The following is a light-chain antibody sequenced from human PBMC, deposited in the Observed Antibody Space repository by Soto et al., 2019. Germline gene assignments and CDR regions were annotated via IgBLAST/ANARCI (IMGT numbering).Light chain of an antibody. CDR2: GAS. CDR3: QQYINWLPIT. CDR1: ESVTSN. J-gene: IGKJ5*01. Sequence: EILMTQSPATLSVSPGERATLSCRASESVTSNLAWYQQKPGQAPRLLIYGASTRATGIPARFSGSGSGTEFTLTISSLQYEDFAVYYCQQYINWLPITFGQGTRLEIK. V-gene: IGKV3-15*01.